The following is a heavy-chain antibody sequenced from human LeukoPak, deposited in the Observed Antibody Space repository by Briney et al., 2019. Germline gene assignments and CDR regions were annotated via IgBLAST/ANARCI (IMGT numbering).Heavy chain of an antibody. CDR1: GFTFSSYG. CDR3: ARAGGQLPDLYYYYYYYMDV. J-gene: IGHJ6*03. CDR2: IWYDGSNK. D-gene: IGHD1-26*01. V-gene: IGHV3-33*01. Sequence: GRSLRLSCAAPGFTFSSYGMHWVRQAPGKGLEWVAVIWYDGSNKYYADSVKGRFTISRDNSKNTLYLQMNSLRAEDTAVYYCARAGGQLPDLYYYYYYYMDVWGKGTTVTVSS.